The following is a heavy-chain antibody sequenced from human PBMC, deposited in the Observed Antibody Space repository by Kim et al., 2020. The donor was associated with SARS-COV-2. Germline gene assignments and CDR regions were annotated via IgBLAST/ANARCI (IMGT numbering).Heavy chain of an antibody. CDR3: ARRPGIAAAGTD. J-gene: IGHJ4*02. V-gene: IGHV3-21*01. D-gene: IGHD6-13*01. Sequence: YHADSGKGRFTISRDNAKNSLYLQLNSLRAEDTAVYYCARRPGIAAAGTDWGQGTLVTVSS.